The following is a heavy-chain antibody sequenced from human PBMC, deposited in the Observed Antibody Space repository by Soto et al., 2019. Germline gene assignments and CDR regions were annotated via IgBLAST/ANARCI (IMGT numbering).Heavy chain of an antibody. D-gene: IGHD3-9*01. CDR2: ISNNGGRT. CDR1: GFTFSSYV. Sequence: GGSLRLSCSASGFTFSSYVMYWARQAPGKGLEYVSAISNNGGRTYYADSLRGRFTISRDNSKNTLYVQMNSLRPEDTAVYYCVKVSTFYDILTGYYSTNFFDPWGQGTLVTSPQ. V-gene: IGHV3-64*05. CDR3: VKVSTFYDILTGYYSTNFFDP. J-gene: IGHJ5*02.